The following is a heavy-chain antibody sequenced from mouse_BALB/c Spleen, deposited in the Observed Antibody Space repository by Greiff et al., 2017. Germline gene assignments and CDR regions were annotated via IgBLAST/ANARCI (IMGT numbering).Heavy chain of an antibody. Sequence: VQLQQSGAELVKPGASVKLSCTASGFNIKDTYMHLVKQRPEQGLEWIGRIDPANGNTKYDPKFQGKATITADTSSNTAYLQLSSLTSEDTAVYYCASYGNSAYWGQGTLVTVSA. V-gene: IGHV14-3*02. CDR3: ASYGNSAY. CDR1: GFNIKDTY. J-gene: IGHJ3*01. D-gene: IGHD2-1*01. CDR2: IDPANGNT.